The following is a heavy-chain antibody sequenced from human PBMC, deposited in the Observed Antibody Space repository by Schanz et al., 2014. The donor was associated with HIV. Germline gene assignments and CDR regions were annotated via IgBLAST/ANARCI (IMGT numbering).Heavy chain of an antibody. J-gene: IGHJ4*02. Sequence: QVQLVQSGAEVKKPGSSVKVSCKASGDTYSNYIISWVRQAPGQGLEWMGWMDPNSGDTAYAQKFQGRVIMTRNTSISTAYMELSSLRSEDTAVYYCVRGVIYYDSGSYYNYFDYWGQGTLVTVSS. CDR2: MDPNSGDT. CDR1: GDTYSNYI. CDR3: VRGVIYYDSGSYYNYFDY. D-gene: IGHD3-10*01. V-gene: IGHV1-8*02.